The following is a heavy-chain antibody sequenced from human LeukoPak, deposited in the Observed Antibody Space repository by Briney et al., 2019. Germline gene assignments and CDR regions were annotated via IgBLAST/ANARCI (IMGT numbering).Heavy chain of an antibody. J-gene: IGHJ4*02. CDR1: GFTFSSYA. V-gene: IGHV3-23*01. Sequence: PGGSLRLSCAASGFTFSSYAMSWVRQAPGKGLEWVSAISGSGGSTYYADSVKGRFTISRDNSKNTLYLQMNSLRAEDTAVYYCAKGTTMIVVYYLDYWGQGTLVTVSS. D-gene: IGHD3-22*01. CDR2: ISGSGGST. CDR3: AKGTTMIVVYYLDY.